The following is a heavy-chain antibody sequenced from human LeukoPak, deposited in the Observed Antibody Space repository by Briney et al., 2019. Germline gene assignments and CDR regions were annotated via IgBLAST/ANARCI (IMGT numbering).Heavy chain of an antibody. CDR2: IYYSGST. CDR1: GGSISSSSYY. J-gene: IGHJ4*02. D-gene: IGHD6-19*01. CDR3: ARDLDSSGWYYVDY. Sequence: PSETLSLTCTVSGGSISSSSYYWGWIRQPPGKGLEWIGSIYYSGSTYYNPSLKSRVTISVDTSKNQFSLKLSSVTAADTAVYYCARDLDSSGWYYVDYWGQGTLVTVSS. V-gene: IGHV4-39*07.